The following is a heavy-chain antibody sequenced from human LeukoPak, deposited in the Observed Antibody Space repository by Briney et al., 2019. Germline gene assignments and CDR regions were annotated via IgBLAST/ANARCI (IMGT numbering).Heavy chain of an antibody. J-gene: IGHJ4*02. CDR2: ISSSSSYM. Sequence: GGSLRLSCAASGFTFSSYTMNWVRQAPGKGLEWVSSISSSSSYMYYADSVKGRFTISRDNAKNSLYLQMNSLRAEDTAVYYCARFCGSYGGAVDYWGQGTLVTVSS. V-gene: IGHV3-21*01. CDR3: ARFCGSYGGAVDY. CDR1: GFTFSSYT. D-gene: IGHD1-26*01.